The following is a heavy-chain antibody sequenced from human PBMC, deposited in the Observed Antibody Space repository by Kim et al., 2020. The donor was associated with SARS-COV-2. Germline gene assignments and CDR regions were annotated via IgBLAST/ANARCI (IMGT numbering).Heavy chain of an antibody. CDR1: GGSFSGYY. V-gene: IGHV4-34*01. J-gene: IGHJ3*02. Sequence: SETLSLTCAVYGGSFSGYYWSWIRQPPGKGLEWIGEINHSGSTNYNPSLKSRVTISVDTSKNQFSLKLSSVTAADTAVYYCARRQYYYDSSGYYYDDAFDIWGQVTMVTVSS. D-gene: IGHD3-22*01. CDR2: INHSGST. CDR3: ARRQYYYDSSGYYYDDAFDI.